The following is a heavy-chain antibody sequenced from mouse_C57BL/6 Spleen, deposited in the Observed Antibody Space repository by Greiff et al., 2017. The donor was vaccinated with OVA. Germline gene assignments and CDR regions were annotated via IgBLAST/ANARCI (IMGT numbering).Heavy chain of an antibody. D-gene: IGHD1-1*01. CDR3: ARRENYGSSYFAY. Sequence: VQLQQPGAELVKPGASVKLSCKASGYTFTSYWMQWVKQRTGQGLEWIGEIDPSDSYTNYNQKFKGKATLTVDTSSSTAYMQLSSLTSEDSAVYYCARRENYGSSYFAYWGQGTLVTVSA. CDR2: IDPSDSYT. CDR1: GYTFTSYW. J-gene: IGHJ3*01. V-gene: IGHV1-50*01.